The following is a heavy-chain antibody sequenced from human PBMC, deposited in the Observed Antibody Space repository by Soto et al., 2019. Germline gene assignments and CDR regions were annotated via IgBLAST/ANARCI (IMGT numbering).Heavy chain of an antibody. J-gene: IGHJ6*02. CDR2: ISYDGSNK. D-gene: IGHD6-13*01. Sequence: QVQLVESGGGVVQPGRSLRLSCAASGFTFSSYGMHWVRQAPGMGLEWVAVISYDGSNKYYADSVKGRFTISRDNSKNTLYLQMNSLRAEDTAVYYCAKRGSQQLVWYYGMDVWGQGTTVTVSS. CDR3: AKRGSQQLVWYYGMDV. CDR1: GFTFSSYG. V-gene: IGHV3-30*18.